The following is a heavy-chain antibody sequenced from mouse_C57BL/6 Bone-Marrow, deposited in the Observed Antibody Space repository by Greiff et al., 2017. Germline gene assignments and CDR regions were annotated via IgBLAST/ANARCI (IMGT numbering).Heavy chain of an antibody. CDR1: GYSFTDYN. V-gene: IGHV1-39*01. CDR2: INPNYGTT. CDR3: ARGDESDFYYAMDY. J-gene: IGHJ4*01. Sequence: EVKLQESGPELVKPGASVKISCKASGYSFTDYNMNWVKQSNGKSLEWIGVINPNYGTTSYNQKFKGKATLTVDQSSSTAYMQLNSLTSAYSAVYYGARGDESDFYYAMDYWGQGTSVTVSS. D-gene: IGHD2-13*01.